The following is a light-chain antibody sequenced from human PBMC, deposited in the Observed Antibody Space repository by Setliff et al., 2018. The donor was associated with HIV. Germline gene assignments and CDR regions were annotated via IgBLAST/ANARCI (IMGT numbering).Light chain of an antibody. CDR1: SSDVGGYNY. CDR2: DVS. J-gene: IGLJ1*01. CDR3: SSYTNSSSGV. V-gene: IGLV2-14*03. Sequence: QSVLTQPASVSGSPGQSITISCTGTSSDVGGYNYVSWYQQHPGKAPKLMIYDVSNRPSGISNRFPGSKSGNTASLTVSGLQAENEADYYCSSYTNSSSGVFGTGTKVTVL.